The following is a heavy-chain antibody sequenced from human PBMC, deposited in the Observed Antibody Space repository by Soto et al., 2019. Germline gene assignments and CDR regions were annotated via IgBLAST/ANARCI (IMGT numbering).Heavy chain of an antibody. J-gene: IGHJ6*02. V-gene: IGHV1-18*01. CDR1: GYTFTSYG. CDR2: ISAYNGNT. D-gene: IGHD1-26*01. CDR3: ARLHSGSYFSYYGMDV. Sequence: ASVKVSCKASGYTFTSYGISWVRQAPGQGLEWMGWISAYNGNTNYAQKLQGRVTMTTDTCTSTAYMELRSLRSDDTAVYYCARLHSGSYFSYYGMDVWGQGTTVTVSS.